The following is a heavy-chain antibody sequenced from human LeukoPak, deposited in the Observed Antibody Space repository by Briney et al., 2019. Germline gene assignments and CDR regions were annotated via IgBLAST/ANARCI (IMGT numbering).Heavy chain of an antibody. CDR2: IKPSNGDT. V-gene: IGHV1-2*02. Sequence: ASVKVSCRASGYNFSGHYMHWVRQAPGQGLEWVGWIKPSNGDTKYAQNFQGRVTMTRDTSISTAYMDLNSLRSDDTAVYYCASPPLSSAMFYAHWGQGTLVTVSS. CDR3: ASPPLSSAMFYAH. J-gene: IGHJ4*02. D-gene: IGHD3-22*01. CDR1: GYNFSGHY.